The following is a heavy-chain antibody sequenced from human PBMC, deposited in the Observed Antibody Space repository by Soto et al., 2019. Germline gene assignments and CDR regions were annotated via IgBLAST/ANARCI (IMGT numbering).Heavy chain of an antibody. J-gene: IGHJ2*01. CDR3: ATARELRYFDWNIPHWYFDL. Sequence: QVQLVQSGAEVKKPGSSVKVSCKASGGTFSSYTISWVRQAPGQGLEWMGRIIPILGIANYAQKFQGIVTITADKSTSTAYMELSSLRSEDTAVYYCATARELRYFDWNIPHWYFDLWGRGTLVTVSS. CDR1: GGTFSSYT. V-gene: IGHV1-69*02. CDR2: IIPILGIA. D-gene: IGHD3-9*01.